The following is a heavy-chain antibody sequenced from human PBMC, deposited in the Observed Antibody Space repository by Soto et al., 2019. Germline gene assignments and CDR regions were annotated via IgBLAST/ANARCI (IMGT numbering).Heavy chain of an antibody. D-gene: IGHD3-3*01. CDR2: IYYSGST. J-gene: IGHJ6*02. Sequence: QLQLQESGPGLVKPSETLSLTCTVSGGSISSSSYYWGWIRQPPGKGLEWIGSIYYSGSTYYNPSLKSRVTISVDTSKNQFSLKLSSVTAADTAVYYCAKIGFTIFGVPPYYYGMDVWGQGTTVTVSS. CDR1: GGSISSSSYY. V-gene: IGHV4-39*01. CDR3: AKIGFTIFGVPPYYYGMDV.